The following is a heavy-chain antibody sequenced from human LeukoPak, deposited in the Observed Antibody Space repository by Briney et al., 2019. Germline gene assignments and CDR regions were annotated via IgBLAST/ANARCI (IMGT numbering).Heavy chain of an antibody. CDR2: INLSGTT. V-gene: IGHV4-34*01. Sequence: PSETLSLTCAVYGGSFSGYYWSWTRQPPGKGLEWFGKINLSGTTNYNPSLKSRVTISVDTSKNQFSLKLSSVTAADTAVYYCASRLLTYYYDSSGYYYRASAFDIWGQGTMVTVSS. CDR3: ASRLLTYYYDSSGYYYRASAFDI. CDR1: GGSFSGYY. D-gene: IGHD3-22*01. J-gene: IGHJ3*02.